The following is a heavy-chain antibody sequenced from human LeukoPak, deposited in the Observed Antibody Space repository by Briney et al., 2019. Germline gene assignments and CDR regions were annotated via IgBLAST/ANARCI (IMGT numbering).Heavy chain of an antibody. D-gene: IGHD2-2*01. V-gene: IGHV1-69*05. CDR1: GGTFSSYA. CDR3: ARDLLVVPAATSLHYYYYMDV. J-gene: IGHJ6*03. Sequence: SVKLSYKASGGTFSSYAISWVRQAPGQGLEWMGRIIPIFGTANYAQKFQGRVTITTDESTSTAYMELSSLRSEDTAVYYCARDLLVVPAATSLHYYYYMDVWGKGTTVTVSS. CDR2: IIPIFGTA.